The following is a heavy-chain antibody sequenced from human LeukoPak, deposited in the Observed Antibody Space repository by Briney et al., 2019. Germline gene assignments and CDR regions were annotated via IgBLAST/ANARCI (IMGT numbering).Heavy chain of an antibody. D-gene: IGHD6-19*01. Sequence: GGSLRLSCAASEFTVSGQEMCWVRQAPGKGLEWVSVLYSGGNTYYADSVKGRFTISRDNSKNTLYLQMNNLRAEDTAVYYCATDPRSSGWYLYFQHWGQGTLVTVSS. CDR1: EFTVSGQE. CDR2: LYSGGNT. J-gene: IGHJ1*01. V-gene: IGHV3-53*01. CDR3: ATDPRSSGWYLYFQH.